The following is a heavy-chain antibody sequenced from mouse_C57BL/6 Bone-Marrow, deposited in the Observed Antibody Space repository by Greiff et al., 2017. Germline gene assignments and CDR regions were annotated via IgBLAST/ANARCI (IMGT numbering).Heavy chain of an antibody. V-gene: IGHV1-81*01. J-gene: IGHJ3*01. Sequence: QVQLQQSGAELARPGASVKLSCKASGYTFTSYGISWVKQRTGQGLEWIGEIYPRSGNTYYNEKFKGKATLTADKSSSTAYMELRSLTSEDSAVYFCARRFYYAAWFAYWGQGTLVTVSA. CDR1: GYTFTSYG. D-gene: IGHD2-1*01. CDR3: ARRFYYAAWFAY. CDR2: IYPRSGNT.